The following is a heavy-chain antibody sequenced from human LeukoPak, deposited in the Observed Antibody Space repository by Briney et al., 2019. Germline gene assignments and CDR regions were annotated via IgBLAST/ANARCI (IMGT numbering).Heavy chain of an antibody. Sequence: GGSLRLSCAASGFTFSSYAMHWVRQAPGKGLEWVAVISYDGSNKYYADSVKGRFTISRDNSKNTLYLQMNSLRSEDTAVYYCARSRDDCSSSSCPDLFDYWGQGTLVTVSS. CDR3: ARSRDDCSSSSCPDLFDY. CDR1: GFTFSSYA. V-gene: IGHV3-30-3*01. J-gene: IGHJ4*02. D-gene: IGHD2-15*01. CDR2: ISYDGSNK.